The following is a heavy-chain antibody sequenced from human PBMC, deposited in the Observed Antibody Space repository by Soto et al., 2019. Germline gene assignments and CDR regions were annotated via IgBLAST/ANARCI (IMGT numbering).Heavy chain of an antibody. D-gene: IGHD4-17*01. CDR3: AMPMTTDSY. J-gene: IGHJ4*02. CDR1: GFTFSSYG. Sequence: QVQLVESGGGVVQPGRSLRLSCAASGFTFSSYGMHWVRQAPGKGLEWVAVISYDGSNKYYADSVKGRFTISRDNSKNTLYLHMNSLRAEDTAVYYCAMPMTTDSYWGQGTLVTVSS. CDR2: ISYDGSNK. V-gene: IGHV3-30*03.